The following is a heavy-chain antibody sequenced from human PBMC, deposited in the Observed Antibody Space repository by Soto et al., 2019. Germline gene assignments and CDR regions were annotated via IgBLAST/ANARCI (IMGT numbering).Heavy chain of an antibody. V-gene: IGHV4-59*01. J-gene: IGHJ6*02. CDR1: GGSISSYY. CDR3: ARDKGIAEAGPLGMDV. Sequence: PSETLSLTCTVSGGSISSYYWSWIRQPPGKGLEWIGYIYYSGSTNYNPSLKSRVTISVDTSKNQFSLKLSSVTAADTAVYYCARDKGIAEAGPLGMDVCGQGTTVTVSS. CDR2: IYYSGST. D-gene: IGHD6-13*01.